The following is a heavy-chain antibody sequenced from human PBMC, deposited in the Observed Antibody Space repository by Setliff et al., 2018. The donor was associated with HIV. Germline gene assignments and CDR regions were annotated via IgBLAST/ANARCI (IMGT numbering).Heavy chain of an antibody. CDR2: VNHSGNT. CDR1: GESFSGYY. V-gene: IGHV4-34*01. CDR3: ARGTVITYFYDSSGSFDY. D-gene: IGHD3-22*01. Sequence: PSATLSLTCAVYGESFSGYYWTWIRQPPGEGLEWIGEVNHSGNTNYNPSLKSRVTISADTSKNQFSLKLTSVTAADTAVYYCARGTVITYFYDSSGSFDYWGQGTLVTVSS. J-gene: IGHJ4*02.